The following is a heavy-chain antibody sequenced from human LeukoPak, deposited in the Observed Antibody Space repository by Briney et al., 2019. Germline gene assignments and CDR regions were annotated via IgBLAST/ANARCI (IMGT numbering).Heavy chain of an antibody. CDR2: ISYDGSDK. Sequence: GGSLRLSCAASGFTLSSYGMHWVRQAPGKGLEWVAVISYDGSDKYYADSVKGRFTISRDNSKNTLCLQMNSLRVEDTAVYHCAKDRGHCSGGSCYLHFDYWGQGTLVTVSS. CDR1: GFTLSSYG. D-gene: IGHD2-15*01. J-gene: IGHJ4*02. CDR3: AKDRGHCSGGSCYLHFDY. V-gene: IGHV3-30*18.